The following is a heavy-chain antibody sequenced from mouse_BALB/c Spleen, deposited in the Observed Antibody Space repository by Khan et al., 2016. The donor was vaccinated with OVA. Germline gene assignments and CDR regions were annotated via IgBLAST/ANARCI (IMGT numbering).Heavy chain of an antibody. CDR1: GFTFSSYS. V-gene: IGHV5-6*01. CDR2: ISSGGDYT. Sequence: EVKLVESGGDLVKPRGSLKLSCAASGFTFSSYSMSWVRQTPDKRLEWVATISSGGDYTYYPDSVKGRFTISRDNAKNTLYLQMSSLKSEDTAMYYWASHLTGSFAYWGQGTLVTVSA. CDR3: ASHLTGSFAY. J-gene: IGHJ3*01. D-gene: IGHD4-1*01.